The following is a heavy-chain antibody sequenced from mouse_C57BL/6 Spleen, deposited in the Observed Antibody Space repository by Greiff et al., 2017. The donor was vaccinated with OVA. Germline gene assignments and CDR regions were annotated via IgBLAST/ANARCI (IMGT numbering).Heavy chain of an antibody. Sequence: VQLQQSGPELVKPGASVKISCKASGYAFGSSWMNWVKQRPGKGLEWIGRIYPGDGDTNYNGKFKGKATLTADKSSSTAYMQLSSLTSEDSAVYFCGVDYDGAMDYWGQGTSVTVSS. CDR2: IYPGDGDT. V-gene: IGHV1-82*01. CDR3: GVDYDGAMDY. CDR1: GYAFGSSW. D-gene: IGHD2-4*01. J-gene: IGHJ4*01.